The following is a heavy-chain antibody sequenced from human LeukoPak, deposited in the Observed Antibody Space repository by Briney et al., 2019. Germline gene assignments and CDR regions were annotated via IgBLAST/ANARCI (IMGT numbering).Heavy chain of an antibody. CDR2: IHTSGST. CDR1: GGSISGVY. D-gene: IGHD3-16*01. J-gene: IGHJ4*02. Sequence: SETLSLTCTVSGGSISGVYWNWIRQPPRKGLEWVGYIHTSGSTSFNPSLKSRLSFSIDTSKNQVSLRLSSVTATDTAVYYCTRRRGGWGEGEFDFWGRGIPVTVST. V-gene: IGHV4-4*09. CDR3: TRRRGGWGEGEFDF.